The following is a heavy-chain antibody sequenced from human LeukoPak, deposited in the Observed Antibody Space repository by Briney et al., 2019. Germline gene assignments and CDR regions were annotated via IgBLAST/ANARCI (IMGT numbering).Heavy chain of an antibody. D-gene: IGHD3-22*01. CDR3: AKGGYYYDF. V-gene: IGHV3-9*01. J-gene: IGHJ4*02. CDR1: GSTFDDYA. Sequence: GGSLRLSCAASGSTFDDYAMHWVRQAPGKGLEWVSGISWNSGSIGYADSVKGRFTISRDNAKNSLYLQMNSLRAEDTALYYCAKGGYYYDFWGQGTLVTVSS. CDR2: ISWNSGSI.